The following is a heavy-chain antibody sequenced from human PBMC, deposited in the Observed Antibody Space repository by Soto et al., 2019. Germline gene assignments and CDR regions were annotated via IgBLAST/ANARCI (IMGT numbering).Heavy chain of an antibody. CDR2: IHFDGTT. CDR3: ARSGTYPVFIDG. D-gene: IGHD2-15*01. CDR1: GGSIRSYY. J-gene: IGHJ4*02. V-gene: IGHV4-59*01. Sequence: SDTLSLTCSVSGGSIRSYYWTWIRQPPGQALEWIGNIHFDGTTYYNPSLESRVTISVDTSKNQFSLRVTSVSAADTAVYYCARSGTYPVFIDGWGQGTLVTVFS.